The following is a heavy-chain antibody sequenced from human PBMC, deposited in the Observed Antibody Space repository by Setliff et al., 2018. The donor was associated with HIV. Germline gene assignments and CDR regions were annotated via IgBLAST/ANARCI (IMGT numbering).Heavy chain of an antibody. CDR1: GGSISNKTHY. Sequence: SETLSLTCTVSGGSISNKTHYWGWIRQPPGRGLEWIGSIYYSGSTYYNPSLKSRLTVSIDTSKNQFSLKLNSVTATDTALYYCARLGYSIDLRRLDYWGQGAQVTVSS. D-gene: IGHD6-13*01. V-gene: IGHV4-39*01. CDR2: IYYSGST. J-gene: IGHJ4*02. CDR3: ARLGYSIDLRRLDY.